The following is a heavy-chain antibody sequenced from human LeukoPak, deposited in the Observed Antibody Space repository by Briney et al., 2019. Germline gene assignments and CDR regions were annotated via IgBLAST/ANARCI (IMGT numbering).Heavy chain of an antibody. D-gene: IGHD3-16*01. CDR1: GFSFSSYA. CDR3: AKDKGGALDI. V-gene: IGHV3-9*01. CDR2: ISWNSGSI. Sequence: PGGSLRLSCAASGFSFSSYAMHWVRQAPGKGLEWVSGISWNSGSIGYADSVKGRFTISRDNAKNSLYLQMNSLRAEDTALYYCAKDKGGALDIWGQGTMVTVSS. J-gene: IGHJ3*02.